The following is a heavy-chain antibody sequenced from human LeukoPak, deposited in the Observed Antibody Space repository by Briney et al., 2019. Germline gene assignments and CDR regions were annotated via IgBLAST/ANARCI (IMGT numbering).Heavy chain of an antibody. CDR2: INSSSSYI. D-gene: IGHD2-2*01. Sequence: GSLRLSCATSGFTFSSYSMNWVRQAPGKGLEWVSSINSSSSYIYYADSVKGRFTISRDNAKNSLYLQMNSLRAEDTAVYYCARDTRYCSSTSCPWDFGYWGQGTLVTVSS. CDR1: GFTFSSYS. V-gene: IGHV3-21*01. CDR3: ARDTRYCSSTSCPWDFGY. J-gene: IGHJ4*02.